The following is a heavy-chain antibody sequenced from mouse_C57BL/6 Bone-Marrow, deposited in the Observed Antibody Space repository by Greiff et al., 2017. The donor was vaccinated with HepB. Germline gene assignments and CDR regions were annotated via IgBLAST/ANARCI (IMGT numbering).Heavy chain of an antibody. J-gene: IGHJ1*03. Sequence: VQLKESGPELVKPGASVKISCKASGYSFTDYNMNWVKQSNGKSLEWIGVINPNYGTTSYNQKFKGKATLTVDQSSSTAYMQLNSLTSEDSAVYYCARYYYGSSYWGYFDVWGTGTTVTVSS. CDR2: INPNYGTT. CDR1: GYSFTDYN. CDR3: ARYYYGSSYWGYFDV. D-gene: IGHD1-1*01. V-gene: IGHV1-39*01.